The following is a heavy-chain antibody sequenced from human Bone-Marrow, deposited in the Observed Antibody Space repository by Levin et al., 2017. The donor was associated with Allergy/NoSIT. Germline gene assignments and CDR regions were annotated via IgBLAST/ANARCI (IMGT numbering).Heavy chain of an antibody. CDR1: GYTFTGFF. Sequence: ASVKVSCKASGYTFTGFFMHWVRQAPGQGLEWMGWINSDSGGTNYAQNFQGRVTMTRDTSKSTAYMDLSRLRSDDTAVYYCARVPLGYCGAGSCYGHWGQGTLVTVSS. D-gene: IGHD2-15*01. CDR2: INSDSGGT. J-gene: IGHJ4*02. V-gene: IGHV1-2*02. CDR3: ARVPLGYCGAGSCYGH.